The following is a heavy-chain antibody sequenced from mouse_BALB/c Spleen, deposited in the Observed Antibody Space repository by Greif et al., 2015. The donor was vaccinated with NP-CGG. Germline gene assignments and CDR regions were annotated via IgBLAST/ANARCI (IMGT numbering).Heavy chain of an antibody. Sequence: VQLQQSGAELVKPGASVKLSCTASGFNIKDTYMHWVKQRPEQGLEWIGRIDPANGNTKYDPKFQGKATITVDTSSNTAYLQLSSLTSEDTAVYYCARKLGRGLYFDYWGQGTTLTVSS. J-gene: IGHJ2*01. CDR2: IDPANGNT. V-gene: IGHV14-3*02. CDR1: GFNIKDTY. D-gene: IGHD4-1*01. CDR3: ARKLGRGLYFDY.